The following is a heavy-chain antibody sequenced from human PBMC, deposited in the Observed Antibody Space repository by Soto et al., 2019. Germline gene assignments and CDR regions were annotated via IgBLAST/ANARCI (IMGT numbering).Heavy chain of an antibody. CDR2: IYYSGST. CDR1: GGSVSSGSYY. Sequence: SETLSLTCTVSGGSVSSGSYYWSWIRQPPGKGLEWIGYIYYSGSTNYNPSLKSRVTISVDTSKNQFSLKLSSVTAADTAVYYCARSYSTSGYYYYGMDVWGQGTTVTVSS. D-gene: IGHD4-4*01. CDR3: ARSYSTSGYYYYGMDV. J-gene: IGHJ6*02. V-gene: IGHV4-61*01.